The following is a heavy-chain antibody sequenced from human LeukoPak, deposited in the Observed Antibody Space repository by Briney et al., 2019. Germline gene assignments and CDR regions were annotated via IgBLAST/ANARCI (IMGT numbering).Heavy chain of an antibody. CDR1: AFSFSSNA. CDR3: AKDIYGDYGGLDY. J-gene: IGHJ4*02. V-gene: IGHV3-23*01. CDR2: IINSGGST. D-gene: IGHD4-17*01. Sequence: QPGGSLRLSCAPSAFSFSSNAVSWVRQAPGKGLEWVSAIINSGGSTYYADSVKGRFTISRDNSKNTLYLQMNSLGAEDTALYYCAKDIYGDYGGLDYWGQGTLVTVSS.